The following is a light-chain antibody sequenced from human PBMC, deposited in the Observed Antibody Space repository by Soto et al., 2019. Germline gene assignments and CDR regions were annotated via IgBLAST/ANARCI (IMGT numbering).Light chain of an antibody. CDR3: QSYDSSLSGYV. V-gene: IGLV1-40*01. CDR1: SSNIGAGYD. Sequence: QAVVTQPPSVSGAPGQRVTISCTGSSSNIGAGYDVHWSQQLPGTAPKLLIYGNSNRPSGVPDRFSGSKSGTSASLAITGLQAEDEADYYCQSYDSSLSGYVFGTGTKVTVL. CDR2: GNS. J-gene: IGLJ1*01.